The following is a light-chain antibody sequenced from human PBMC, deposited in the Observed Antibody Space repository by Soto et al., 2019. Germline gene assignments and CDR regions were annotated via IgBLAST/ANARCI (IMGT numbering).Light chain of an antibody. CDR3: MQSTQLPIT. CDR2: EVS. V-gene: IGKV2D-29*01. Sequence: DIVMTQTPLSLSVTPGQPASISCKSSQSLLHSEGQTYLYWYLQKPGQPPQILFYEVSNRFPGVXDXDTGGGSRTDFPLKSRRVEAEDVGVYYCMQSTQLPITFGPGTKVDIK. J-gene: IGKJ3*01. CDR1: QSLLHSEGQTY.